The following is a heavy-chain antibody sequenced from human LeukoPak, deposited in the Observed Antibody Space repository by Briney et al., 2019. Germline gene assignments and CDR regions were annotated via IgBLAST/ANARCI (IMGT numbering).Heavy chain of an antibody. Sequence: ASVKVSCKASGYTFTTYYMHWVRQAPGQGLEWMGIINPSGGSANNAQKFQGRVTMTRDTSTSTVYMELSSLRSEDTAVYYCAREALRGYNYGFAYWGQGTLVTVSS. CDR3: AREALRGYNYGFAY. V-gene: IGHV1-46*01. J-gene: IGHJ4*02. D-gene: IGHD5-18*01. CDR2: INPSGGSA. CDR1: GYTFTTYY.